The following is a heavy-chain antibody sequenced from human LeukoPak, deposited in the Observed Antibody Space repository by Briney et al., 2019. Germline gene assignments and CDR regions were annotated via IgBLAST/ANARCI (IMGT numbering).Heavy chain of an antibody. CDR1: GFTVSSNY. CDR2: IYSGGST. CDR3: ARPYYYDSSGYYYDY. V-gene: IGHV3-53*01. J-gene: IGHJ4*02. D-gene: IGHD3-22*01. Sequence: GGSLRLSCAASGFTVSSNYMSWVRQAPGKGLEWVSVIYSGGSTYYADSVTGRFTISRDNSKNTMYLQMNSLRAEDTAVYYCARPYYYDSSGYYYDYWGQGTLVTVSS.